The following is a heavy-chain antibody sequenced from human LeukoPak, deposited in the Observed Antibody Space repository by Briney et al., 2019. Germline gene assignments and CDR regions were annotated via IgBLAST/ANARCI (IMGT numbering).Heavy chain of an antibody. CDR2: IKQDGSEK. J-gene: IGHJ5*02. CDR3: ARDASGYYYGSGTNWFDP. D-gene: IGHD3-10*01. V-gene: IGHV3-7*01. Sequence: GGSLRLSCAASGFTFSSYWMSWVRQTPGKGLEWVANIKQDGSEKYYVDSVKGRFTISRDNAKNSLYLQMNSLRAEDTAVYYCARDASGYYYGSGTNWFDPWGQGTLVTVSS. CDR1: GFTFSSYW.